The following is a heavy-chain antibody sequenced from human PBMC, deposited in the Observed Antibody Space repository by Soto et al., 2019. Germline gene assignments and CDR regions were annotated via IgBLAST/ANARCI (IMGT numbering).Heavy chain of an antibody. Sequence: SETLSLTCTVSGGSISRYYWSWIRQPPGKGLEWIGYLYNTGSTIYNPSIESRITISVDTSKNQFSLKLSSVTAADTAVYYCARASGWSGYYRWGQGTLVTVSS. J-gene: IGHJ5*02. D-gene: IGHD3-3*01. CDR1: GGSISRYY. CDR2: LYNTGST. V-gene: IGHV4-59*01. CDR3: ARASGWSGYYR.